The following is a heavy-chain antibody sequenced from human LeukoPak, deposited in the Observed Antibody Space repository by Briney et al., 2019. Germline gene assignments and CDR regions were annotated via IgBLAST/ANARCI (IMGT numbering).Heavy chain of an antibody. V-gene: IGHV3-48*02. CDR2: ITSDSSAM. D-gene: IGHD2-21*01. Sequence: GGSLRLSCVASGFTFSTYSINWIRQAPGKGLEWISYITSDSSAMSYADSVKGRFTISRDNAENSLYLHMNSLSDEDTAMYFCVRDPLWAFDIWGQGTMVTVSS. CDR1: GFTFSTYS. J-gene: IGHJ3*02. CDR3: VRDPLWAFDI.